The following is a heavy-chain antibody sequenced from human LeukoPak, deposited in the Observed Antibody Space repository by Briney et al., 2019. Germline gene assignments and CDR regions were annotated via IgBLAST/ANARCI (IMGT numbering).Heavy chain of an antibody. CDR3: ARDPIAVAGYFDY. V-gene: IGHV3-30*04. J-gene: IGHJ4*02. CDR2: ISYDGSNK. Sequence: PGGSLRLSCAASGFTFGSYAMHWVRQAPGKGLEWVAVISYDGSNKYYADSVKGRFTISRDNSKNTLYLQMNSLRAEDTAVYYCARDPIAVAGYFDYWGQGTLVTVSS. CDR1: GFTFGSYA. D-gene: IGHD6-19*01.